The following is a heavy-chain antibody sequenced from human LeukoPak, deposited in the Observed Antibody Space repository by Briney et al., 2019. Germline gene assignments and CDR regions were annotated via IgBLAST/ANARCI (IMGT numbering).Heavy chain of an antibody. CDR1: GFTFSSYA. Sequence: RGGSLRLSCAASGFTFSSYAMSWVRQAPGKGLEWVSAISGSGGGTYYADAMKGRFSISRDNSKNTLSLQMNSLRAEDTAVYYCARQIPGSGQGFDTWGQGTLVAVSS. CDR3: ARQIPGSGQGFDT. V-gene: IGHV3-23*01. CDR2: ISGSGGGT. D-gene: IGHD3-10*01. J-gene: IGHJ5*02.